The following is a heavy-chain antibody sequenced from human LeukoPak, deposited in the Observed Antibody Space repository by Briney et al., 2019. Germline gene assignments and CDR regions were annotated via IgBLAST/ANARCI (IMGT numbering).Heavy chain of an antibody. Sequence: PGGSLRLSCAASGFTFSSYAMHWVRQAPGKGLEWVAVISYDGSNKYYADSVKGRFTISRDNAKNSLYLQMNSLRAEDTAVYYCANVYTGSPSVWGQGTLVTVSS. CDR3: ANVYTGSPSV. V-gene: IGHV3-30-3*01. CDR2: ISYDGSNK. CDR1: GFTFSSYA. J-gene: IGHJ4*02. D-gene: IGHD1-26*01.